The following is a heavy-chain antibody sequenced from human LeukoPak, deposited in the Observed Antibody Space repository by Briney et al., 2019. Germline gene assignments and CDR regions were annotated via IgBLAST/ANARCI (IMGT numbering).Heavy chain of an antibody. J-gene: IGHJ5*02. CDR2: IYTSGST. CDR3: ASLPNYYDSSGYYHWFDP. Sequence: SETLSLTCTVSGGSISSYYWSWIRQPAGKGLEWIGRIYTSGSTNYNPSLKSRVTMSVDTSKNQFSLKLSSVTAADTAVYYCASLPNYYDSSGYYHWFDPWGQGTLVTVSS. V-gene: IGHV4-4*07. D-gene: IGHD3-22*01. CDR1: GGSISSYY.